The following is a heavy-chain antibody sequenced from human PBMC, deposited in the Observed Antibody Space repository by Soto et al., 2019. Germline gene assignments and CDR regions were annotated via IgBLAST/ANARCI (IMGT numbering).Heavy chain of an antibody. V-gene: IGHV3-23*01. CDR2: ISGSGGST. J-gene: IGHJ5*02. D-gene: IGHD4-17*01. Sequence: GGSLRLSCAASGFTFSSYAMSWVRQAPGKGLEWVSAISGSGGSTYYADSVKGRFTISRDNSKNTLYLQMNSLRAEDTAVYYCAKDRADYGVTPNWFDPWGQGTLVTVSS. CDR3: AKDRADYGVTPNWFDP. CDR1: GFTFSSYA.